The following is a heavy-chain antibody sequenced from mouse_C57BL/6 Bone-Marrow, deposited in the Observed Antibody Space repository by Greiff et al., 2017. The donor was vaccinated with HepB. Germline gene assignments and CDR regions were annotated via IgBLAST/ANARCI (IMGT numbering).Heavy chain of an antibody. CDR2: IDPANGNT. CDR3: ARHSDYYGSRAGYFDV. CDR1: GFNIKNTY. D-gene: IGHD1-1*01. V-gene: IGHV14-3*01. J-gene: IGHJ1*03. Sequence: EVQLQQSVAELVRPGASVKLSCTASGFNIKNTYMHWVKQRPEQGLEWIGRIDPANGNTKYAPKFQGKATITADTSSNTAYLQLSILTSEDTAIYYCARHSDYYGSRAGYFDVWGTGTTVTVSS.